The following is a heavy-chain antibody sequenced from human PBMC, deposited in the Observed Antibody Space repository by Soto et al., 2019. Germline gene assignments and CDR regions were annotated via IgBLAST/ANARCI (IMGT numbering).Heavy chain of an antibody. CDR2: IIPISGTA. CDR3: ARSWFGELLRYYYGMDV. CDR1: GGTFSSDA. V-gene: IGHV1-69*13. Sequence: ASVKVSCKASGGTFSSDAISWVRQAPGQGLEWMGGIIPISGTANYAQKFQGRVTITADESTSTAYMELSSLRSEDTAVYYCARSWFGELLRYYYGMDVWGQGTTVTVSS. J-gene: IGHJ6*02. D-gene: IGHD3-10*01.